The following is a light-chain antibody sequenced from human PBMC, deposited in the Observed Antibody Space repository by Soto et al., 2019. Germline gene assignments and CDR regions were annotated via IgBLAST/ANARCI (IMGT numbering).Light chain of an antibody. J-gene: IGLJ2*01. CDR2: GNS. CDR1: SSNIGAGYD. CDR3: QSYDSSLIYVV. V-gene: IGLV1-40*01. Sequence: QAVVTQPPSVSGAPGQRVTISCTGSSSNIGAGYDVHWYQQLPGTAPKLLIYGNSNRPSGVPDRFSGSKSGTSASLAITGLQAEDESDYYCQSYDSSLIYVVFGGGTKVTVL.